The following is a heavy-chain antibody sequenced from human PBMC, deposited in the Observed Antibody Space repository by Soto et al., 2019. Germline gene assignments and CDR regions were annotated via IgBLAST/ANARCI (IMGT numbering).Heavy chain of an antibody. Sequence: ASVKASCKASGYTFTGNSLHWVRQAPGQGLEWMGWINPNNGGTNYAQKFRGWVTMTRDTSISTDYMDLSRLKSVDTAVYEPAIQRSGVVYWGQGTQVPLSS. D-gene: IGHD2-15*01. J-gene: IGHJ4*02. V-gene: IGHV1-2*04. CDR3: AIQRSGVVY. CDR1: GYTFTGNS. CDR2: INPNNGGT.